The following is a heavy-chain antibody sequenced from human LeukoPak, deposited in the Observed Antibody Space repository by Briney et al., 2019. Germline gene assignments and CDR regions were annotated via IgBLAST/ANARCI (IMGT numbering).Heavy chain of an antibody. Sequence: GGSLRLSCAASGFTFSSYGMSWVRQAPGKGLEWVSAISGSGGSTYYADSVKGRFTISRDNSKNTLYLQMNSLRAEDTAVYYCAKGEFQLWNFDYWGQGTLVTVSS. CDR3: AKGEFQLWNFDY. CDR1: GFTFSSYG. D-gene: IGHD5-18*01. J-gene: IGHJ4*02. CDR2: ISGSGGST. V-gene: IGHV3-23*01.